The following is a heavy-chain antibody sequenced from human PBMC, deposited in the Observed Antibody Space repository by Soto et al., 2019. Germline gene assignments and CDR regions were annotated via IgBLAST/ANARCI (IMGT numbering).Heavy chain of an antibody. Sequence: QVQLVQSGAEVKKPGSSVKVSCKASGGTFSSYTISWVRQAPGQGLEWMGRIIPILGIANYAQKFQGRVTITADKSTSTAYMELRSVRSEDTAVYYCARDLAGGFDYWGQGTLVTVSS. J-gene: IGHJ4*02. V-gene: IGHV1-69*02. CDR2: IIPILGIA. D-gene: IGHD3-10*01. CDR3: ARDLAGGFDY. CDR1: GGTFSSYT.